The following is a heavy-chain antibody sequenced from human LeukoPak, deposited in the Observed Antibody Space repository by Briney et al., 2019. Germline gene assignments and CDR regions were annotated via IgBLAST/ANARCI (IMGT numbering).Heavy chain of an antibody. CDR3: ARLGSYHDF. CDR2: IHSSGGS. J-gene: IGHJ4*02. CDR1: GASISNYY. V-gene: IGHV4-4*09. D-gene: IGHD1-26*01. Sequence: SETLSLTCTVSGASISNYYWSWIRQTPEKGLEWMGHIHSSGGSSYYTSLKSRLTLSIDTSRNQLSLKLPSVTAADTAVYFCARLGSYHDFWGQGALVTVSS.